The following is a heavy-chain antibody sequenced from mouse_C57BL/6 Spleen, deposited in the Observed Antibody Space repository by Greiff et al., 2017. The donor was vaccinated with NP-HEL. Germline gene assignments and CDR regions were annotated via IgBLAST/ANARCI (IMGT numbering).Heavy chain of an antibody. CDR3: ARQVYYGSSDWYFDV. J-gene: IGHJ1*03. CDR1: GFTFSSYG. CDR2: ISSGGSYT. D-gene: IGHD1-1*01. Sequence: EVKLMESGGDLVKPGGSLKLSCAASGFTFSSYGMSWVRQTPDKRLEWVATISSGGSYTYYPDSVKGRFTISRDNAKNTLYLQMGSLKSEDTAMYYCARQVYYGSSDWYFDVWGTGTTVTVSS. V-gene: IGHV5-6*01.